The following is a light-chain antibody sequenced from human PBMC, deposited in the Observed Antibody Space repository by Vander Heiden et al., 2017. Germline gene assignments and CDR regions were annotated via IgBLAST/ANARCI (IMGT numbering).Light chain of an antibody. V-gene: IGKV1-13*02. CDR1: QGISSA. J-gene: IGKJ4*01. Sequence: AIQLTQSPSSLSASVGDRVTITFRASQGISSALAWDQQKPGKAPKLLIYDASSWESGVPSRCSGSGSGTDFTLTSSRLQPEDFATYYCQQFNSYPFGGGTKVEIK. CDR2: DAS. CDR3: QQFNSYP.